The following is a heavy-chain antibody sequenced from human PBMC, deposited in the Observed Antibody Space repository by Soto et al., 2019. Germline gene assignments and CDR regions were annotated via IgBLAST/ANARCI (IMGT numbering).Heavy chain of an antibody. CDR2: IKFDGSVK. Sequence: SLKLPCAASGFTFSDYWMSWVRQAPGKGPEWVANIKFDGSVKQYVDSVRGRFTISRDNSKNSLFLQMNSLAAADTAVYYCVKDGGYCSSSSCYAPRNHYFDSWGQGTLVTVSS. D-gene: IGHD2-2*01. CDR1: GFTFSDYW. CDR3: VKDGGYCSSSSCYAPRNHYFDS. J-gene: IGHJ4*02. V-gene: IGHV3-7*03.